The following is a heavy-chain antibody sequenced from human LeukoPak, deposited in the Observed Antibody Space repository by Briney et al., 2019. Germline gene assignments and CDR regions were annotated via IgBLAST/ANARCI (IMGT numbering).Heavy chain of an antibody. CDR1: GYTFTTYD. D-gene: IGHD4-23*01. CDR3: ARDAGTNSGWFDP. V-gene: IGHV1-8*01. CDR2: MNPNSGST. J-gene: IGHJ5*02. Sequence: GASLKVSCKASGYTFTTYDLNWVRQTTGQGLEWSGWMNPNSGSTGYAQKFQGRVTLTRDTSISTAYMELSGLNSEDTAVYFCARDAGTNSGWFDPWGQGTLVTVSS.